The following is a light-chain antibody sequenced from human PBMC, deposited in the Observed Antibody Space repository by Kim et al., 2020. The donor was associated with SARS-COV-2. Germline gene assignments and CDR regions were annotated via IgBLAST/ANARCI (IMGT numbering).Light chain of an antibody. V-gene: IGLV2-8*01. J-gene: IGLJ3*02. CDR1: SGAVGGYNY. CDR2: EVT. CDR3: SSYAGYNIWV. Sequence: GQSVTISATGTSGAVGGYNYVSWSQQRPGKAPKVMIYEVTKRPSGVPDRFSGSKSGNTASLTVSGLQAEDEADYYCSSYAGYNIWVFGGGTQLTVL.